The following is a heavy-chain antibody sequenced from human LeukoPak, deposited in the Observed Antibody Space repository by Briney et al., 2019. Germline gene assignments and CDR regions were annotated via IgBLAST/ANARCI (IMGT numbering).Heavy chain of an antibody. J-gene: IGHJ4*02. CDR1: GYTFTSYG. CDR3: ARGLGGSYYDTNDY. V-gene: IGHV1-8*03. Sequence: ASVKVSCKASGYTFTSYGISWVRQAPGQGLEWMGWMNPNTGNTGYAQKFQGRVTITRNTSISTAYMEVSSLRSEDTAVYYCARGLGGSYYDTNDYWGQGTLVTVSS. D-gene: IGHD1-26*01. CDR2: MNPNTGNT.